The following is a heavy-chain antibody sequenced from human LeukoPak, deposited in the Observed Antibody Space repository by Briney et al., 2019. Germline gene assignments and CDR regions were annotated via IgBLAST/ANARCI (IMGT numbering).Heavy chain of an antibody. CDR1: GFTVSSNY. V-gene: IGHV3-53*01. CDR2: MYSGGST. J-gene: IGHJ1*01. Sequence: GGSLRLSCAASGFTVSSNYMSWVRQAPGKGLEWVSVMYSGGSTYYADSVKGRFTISRDNSKNTLYLQMNGLRAEDAAVYYCARDGSYGDYFQYWGQGTLVTVSS. CDR3: ARDGSYGDYFQY. D-gene: IGHD2-15*01.